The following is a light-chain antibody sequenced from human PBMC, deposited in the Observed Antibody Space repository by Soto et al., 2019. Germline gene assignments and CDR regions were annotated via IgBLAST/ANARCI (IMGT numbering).Light chain of an antibody. Sequence: VMTQSPATLSVSPGEGATLSCRASQYVGSLVAWYQQKPGQAPRLLIYRVSTRATDIAARFTGSGSGTDFTLSISSLQTEDFAVYYCQQYYHWPITFGPGTRLEIK. CDR2: RVS. CDR1: QYVGSL. V-gene: IGKV3-15*01. J-gene: IGKJ5*01. CDR3: QQYYHWPIT.